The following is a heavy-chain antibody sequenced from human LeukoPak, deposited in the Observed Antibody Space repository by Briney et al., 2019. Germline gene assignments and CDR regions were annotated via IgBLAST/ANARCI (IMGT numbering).Heavy chain of an antibody. CDR3: ARAQLLWFGELLSPFDY. V-gene: IGHV4-39*07. Sequence: SETLSLTCTVSGGSISSSSYYWGWIRQPPGKGLEWIGRIYYSGSTYYNPSLKSRVTISVDTSKNQFSLKLSSVTAADTAVYYCARAQLLWFGELLSPFDYWGQGTLVTVSS. D-gene: IGHD3-10*01. CDR2: IYYSGST. J-gene: IGHJ4*02. CDR1: GGSISSSSYY.